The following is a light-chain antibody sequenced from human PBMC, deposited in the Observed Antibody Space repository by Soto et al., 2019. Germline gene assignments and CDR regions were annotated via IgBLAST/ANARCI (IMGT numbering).Light chain of an antibody. CDR1: QSVSIY. Sequence: EIVLTQSPATLSLSPGERVTLSCRASQSVSIYLAWYQQKPGQAPRLLIYDTSSRATGIPARFSGSGSGTDFTLTISSLEPEDFAVYYCQQRSSWPRTFGQGTKVEIK. CDR2: DTS. CDR3: QQRSSWPRT. V-gene: IGKV3-11*01. J-gene: IGKJ1*01.